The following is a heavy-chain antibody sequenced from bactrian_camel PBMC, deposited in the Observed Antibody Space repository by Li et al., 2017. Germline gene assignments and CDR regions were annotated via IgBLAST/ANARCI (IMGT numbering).Heavy chain of an antibody. CDR3: AKGRPRLGLVVADLD. CDR1: GFTFSSYW. Sequence: VQLVESGGGLVQPGGSLRLSCAASGFTFSSYWMYWVRQAPGKGLEWVSTISFTGADIYYADSVKGRFTISRDNAKNTLYLQLDSLSTEDTATYYCAKGRPRLGLVVADLDRGQGTQVTVS. D-gene: IGHD4*01. CDR2: ISFTGADI. V-gene: IGHV3S1*01. J-gene: IGHJ4*01.